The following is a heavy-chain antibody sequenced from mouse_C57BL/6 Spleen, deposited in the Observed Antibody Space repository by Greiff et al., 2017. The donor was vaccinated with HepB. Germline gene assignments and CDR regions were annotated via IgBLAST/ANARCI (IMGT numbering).Heavy chain of an antibody. D-gene: IGHD2-4*01. Sequence: VQLQESGAELVKPGASVKLSCKASGYTFTSYWMHWVKQRPGQGLEWIGMIHPNSGSTNYNEKFKSKATLTVDKSSSTAYMQLSSLTSEDSAVYYCARLDVYYDPSWFAYWGQGTLVTVSA. V-gene: IGHV1-64*01. J-gene: IGHJ3*01. CDR2: IHPNSGST. CDR3: ARLDVYYDPSWFAY. CDR1: GYTFTSYW.